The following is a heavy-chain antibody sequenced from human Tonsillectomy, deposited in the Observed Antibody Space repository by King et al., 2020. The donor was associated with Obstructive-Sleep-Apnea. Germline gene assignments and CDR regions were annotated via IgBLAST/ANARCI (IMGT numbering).Heavy chain of an antibody. CDR2: IYHSGSN. CDR1: GGSISSSNW. J-gene: IGHJ4*02. D-gene: IGHD3-10*01. CDR3: ARVLGEVRGRFDS. V-gene: IGHV4-4*02. Sequence: VQLQESGPGLVRPSGTLSLTCAVSGGSISSSNWWSWVRQPPGKGLEWVGEIYHSGSNNCNPSLESRVTMSVDKSKNQFSLKLNSVTAADTAVYYCARVLGEVRGRFDSGGQGTLVPV.